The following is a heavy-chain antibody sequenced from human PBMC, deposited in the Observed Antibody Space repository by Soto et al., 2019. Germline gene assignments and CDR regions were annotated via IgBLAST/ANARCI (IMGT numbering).Heavy chain of an antibody. J-gene: IGHJ3*02. V-gene: IGHV3-33*01. CDR3: VRERGPFNAFDI. CDR2: IWADGNHK. Sequence: PGGTLRLSCTASGFSFTSYGMHWVRQAPGQGLERVAVIWADGNHKYYADSVKGRFTLSGDNSKSTLNLQMDSLGAEDTAVYYCVRERGPFNAFDIWGQGTMVTVSS. CDR1: GFSFTSYG.